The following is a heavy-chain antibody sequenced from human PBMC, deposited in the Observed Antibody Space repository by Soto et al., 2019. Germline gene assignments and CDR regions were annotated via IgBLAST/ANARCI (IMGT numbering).Heavy chain of an antibody. J-gene: IGHJ4*02. Sequence: SETLSLTCTVSGGSISSADYYWSWIRQPPGKGLEWIGYFHSSGATYKDPSLKSRVTISVDTSKNQISLNLNSVTAADTAVYYCARHENGGTYPLAYWGQGALVTVSS. CDR2: FHSSGAT. V-gene: IGHV4-30-4*01. CDR3: ARHENGGTYPLAY. CDR1: GGSISSADYY. D-gene: IGHD1-26*01.